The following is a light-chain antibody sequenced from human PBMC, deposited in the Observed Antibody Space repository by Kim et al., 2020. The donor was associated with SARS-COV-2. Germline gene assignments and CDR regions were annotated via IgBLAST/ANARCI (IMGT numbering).Light chain of an antibody. CDR1: QSVSTS. Sequence: LSQGERATLSCRASQSVSTSVAWFQHKPGQAPRRLIHDASYRATGIPARFSGSGSGTDFTLTITGLQAEDFAVYYCQQREDWPLTFGGGTKVDIK. CDR2: DAS. CDR3: QQREDWPLT. V-gene: IGKV3-11*01. J-gene: IGKJ4*01.